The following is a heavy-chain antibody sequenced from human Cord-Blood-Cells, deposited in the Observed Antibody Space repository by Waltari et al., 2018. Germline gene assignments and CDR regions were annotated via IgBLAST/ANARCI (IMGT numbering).Heavy chain of an antibody. J-gene: IGHJ5*02. V-gene: IGHV4-59*08. Sequence: QVQLQESGPGLVKPSETLSLTCTVSGGSISSYYWRWIRQPPGKGLEWIGYIYYSGSTNYNPSLKSRVTISVDTSKNQFSLKLSSVTAADTAVYYCARRGLGNWFDPWGQGTLVTVSS. D-gene: IGHD3-9*01. CDR3: ARRGLGNWFDP. CDR2: IYYSGST. CDR1: GGSISSYY.